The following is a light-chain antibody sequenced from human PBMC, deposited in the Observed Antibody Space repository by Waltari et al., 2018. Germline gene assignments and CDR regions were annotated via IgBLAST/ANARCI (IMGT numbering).Light chain of an antibody. Sequence: QSALTQPASVSGSPGQSITISCTGTSSDVDHYTYISWYQQHPGKAPKVMIYDVNKRPSGVSNRFSGSKSGNTASLTISGLQAEDEADYYCCSYTSSSTWLFGGGTKLTVL. CDR2: DVN. J-gene: IGLJ3*02. CDR3: CSYTSSSTWL. CDR1: SSDVDHYTY. V-gene: IGLV2-14*01.